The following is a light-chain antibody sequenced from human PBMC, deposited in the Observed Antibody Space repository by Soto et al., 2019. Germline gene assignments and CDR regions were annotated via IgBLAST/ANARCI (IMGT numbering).Light chain of an antibody. V-gene: IGKV4-1*01. J-gene: IGKJ1*01. CDR2: WAS. CDR3: QQYYDVSQN. Sequence: DIVMTQSPDSLAVSLGERATINCKSSQSILYSPNNKNYLAWYQQKPGQPPKLLIYWASTRESGVPDRFSGSGSETDFTLTISSLQAEDVAVYYCQQYYDVSQNFGQGTKVEIK. CDR1: QSILYSPNNKNY.